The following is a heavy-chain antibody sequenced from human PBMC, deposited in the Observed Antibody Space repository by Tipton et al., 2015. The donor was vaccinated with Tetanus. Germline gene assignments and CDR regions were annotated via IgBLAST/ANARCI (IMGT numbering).Heavy chain of an antibody. CDR3: ARDGAFDY. D-gene: IGHD3-16*01. J-gene: IGHJ4*02. CDR1: GFTFDDHA. Sequence: SLRLSCAASGFTFDDHAMHWVRQAPGKGLEWVSVIYSVGSTYYADSVKGRFTISRDNFKNTLYLQMNSLRAEDTAVYYCARDGAFDYWGQGTLVTVSS. V-gene: IGHV3-66*01. CDR2: IYSVGST.